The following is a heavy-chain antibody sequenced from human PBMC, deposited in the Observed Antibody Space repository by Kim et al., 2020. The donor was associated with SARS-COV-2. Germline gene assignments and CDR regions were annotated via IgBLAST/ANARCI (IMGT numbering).Heavy chain of an antibody. CDR3: TRGSTTSVHFYYGMDV. Sequence: LKGRFTISRDNTKHTLYLQMNSLSPEDTAIYYCTRGSTTSVHFYYGMDVWGQGTTVTVSS. D-gene: IGHD4-17*01. J-gene: IGHJ6*02. V-gene: IGHV3-23*01.